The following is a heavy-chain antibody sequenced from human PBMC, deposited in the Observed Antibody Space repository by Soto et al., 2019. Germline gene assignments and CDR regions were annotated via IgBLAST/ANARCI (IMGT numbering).Heavy chain of an antibody. CDR2: IYYSGST. CDR3: ARGVAETYYYDSSGYYYFDY. J-gene: IGHJ4*02. Sequence: QVQLQESGPGLVKPSQTLSLTCTVSGGSISSGGYYWSWIRQHPGKGLEWIGYIYYSGSTYYNPSLKRRVTISVDTSKNQFSLKLSSVTAADTAVYYCARGVAETYYYDSSGYYYFDYWGQGTLVTVSS. CDR1: GGSISSGGYY. D-gene: IGHD3-22*01. V-gene: IGHV4-31*03.